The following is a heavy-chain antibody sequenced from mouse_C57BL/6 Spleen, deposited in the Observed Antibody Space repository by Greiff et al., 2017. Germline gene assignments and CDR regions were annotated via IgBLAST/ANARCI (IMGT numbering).Heavy chain of an antibody. Sequence: QVQLQQPGAELVKPGASVKVSCKASGYTFTSYWMHWVKQRPGQGLEWIGSIHPSDSDTNYNQKFKGKATLTEDKSSSTAYMQLSSLTSEDSAVYYCAGLLRESLFDDWGQGTTLTVSS. V-gene: IGHV1-74*01. J-gene: IGHJ2*01. D-gene: IGHD1-1*01. CDR1: GYTFTSYW. CDR3: AGLLRESLFDD. CDR2: IHPSDSDT.